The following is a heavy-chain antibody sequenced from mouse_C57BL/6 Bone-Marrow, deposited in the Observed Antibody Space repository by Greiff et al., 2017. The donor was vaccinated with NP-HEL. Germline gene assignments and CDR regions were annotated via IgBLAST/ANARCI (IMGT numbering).Heavy chain of an antibody. D-gene: IGHD2-9*01. CDR3: TTPTMVKRRGYWYFDV. J-gene: IGHJ1*03. CDR2: IDPENGDT. Sequence: EVQLQQSGAELVRPGASVKLSCTASGFNIKDDYMHWVKQRPEQGLEWIGWIDPENGDTEYASKFQGKATITADTSSNTAYLQLSSLASEDTAGYYCTTPTMVKRRGYWYFDVWGTGTTVTVSS. V-gene: IGHV14-4*01. CDR1: GFNIKDDY.